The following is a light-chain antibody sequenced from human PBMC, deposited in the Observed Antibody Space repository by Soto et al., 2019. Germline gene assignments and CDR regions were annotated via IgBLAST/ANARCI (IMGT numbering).Light chain of an antibody. CDR3: QQYHDWPLT. CDR1: QSVSLS. J-gene: IGKJ4*01. CDR2: GAS. V-gene: IGKV3-15*01. Sequence: EIVLTQSPATLSVSLGDSATLSCRASQSVSLSLAWFQMRPGQPPRLLIYGASTRATDIPARFSGSGSGTDFTLTISSLQSEDFAVYFCQQYHDWPLTFGGGTKVDIK.